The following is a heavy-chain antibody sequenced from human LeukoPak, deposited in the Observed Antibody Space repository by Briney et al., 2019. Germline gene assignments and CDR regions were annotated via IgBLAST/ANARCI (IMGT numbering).Heavy chain of an antibody. J-gene: IGHJ3*02. D-gene: IGHD3-22*01. CDR3: ARQVTMIVVVITGDAFDI. CDR1: GGSISSSSYY. V-gene: IGHV4-39*01. CDR2: IYYSGST. Sequence: SETLSLTCTVSGGSISSSSYYWGWIRQPPGKGLEWIGSIYYSGSTYYNPSLKSRVTISVDTSKNQFSLKLSSVTAADTAVYYCARQVTMIVVVITGDAFDIWGQGTMVTVSS.